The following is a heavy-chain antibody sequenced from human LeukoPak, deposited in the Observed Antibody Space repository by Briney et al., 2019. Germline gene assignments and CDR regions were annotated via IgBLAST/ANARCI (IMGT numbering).Heavy chain of an antibody. V-gene: IGHV1-2*06. CDR2: INPNSGGT. D-gene: IGHD6-6*01. J-gene: IGHJ4*02. CDR3: ARGPNIAARNY. CDR1: GYTFTGYY. Sequence: ASVKVPCEASGYTFTGYYMHWVRQAPGQGLEWMGRINPNSGGTNYAQKFQGRVTMTRDTSISTAYMELSRLRSDDTAVYYCARGPNIAARNYWGQGTLVTVSS.